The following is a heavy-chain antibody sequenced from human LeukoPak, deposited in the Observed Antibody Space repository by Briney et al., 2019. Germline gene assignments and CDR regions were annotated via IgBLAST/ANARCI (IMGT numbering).Heavy chain of an antibody. CDR1: GFTFDGYA. D-gene: IGHD6-13*01. CDR2: ISWNSGSI. V-gene: IGHV3-9*01. Sequence: GGSLRLSCAASGFTFDGYAMHWVRQAPGKGLEWVSGISWNSGSIGYADSVKGRFTTSRDNAKNSLYLQMNSLRAEDTALYYCAKDNSFAAAGLDYWGQGTLVTVSS. J-gene: IGHJ4*02. CDR3: AKDNSFAAAGLDY.